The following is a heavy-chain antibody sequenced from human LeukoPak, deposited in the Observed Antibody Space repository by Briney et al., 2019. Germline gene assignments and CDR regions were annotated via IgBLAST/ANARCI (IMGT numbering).Heavy chain of an antibody. V-gene: IGHV1-46*01. J-gene: IGHJ6*03. CDR1: GYTFTSYY. CDR3: AFWCGGTRYYYYMDV. D-gene: IGHD3-3*01. CDR2: INPSGGST. Sequence: ASVKVSCKASGYTFTSYYMHWVRQAPGQGLEWMGIINPSGGSTSYAQKFQGRVTMTRDMSTSTVYMELSSLRSEDAAVYYCAFWCGGTRYYYYMDVWGKGTTVTVSS.